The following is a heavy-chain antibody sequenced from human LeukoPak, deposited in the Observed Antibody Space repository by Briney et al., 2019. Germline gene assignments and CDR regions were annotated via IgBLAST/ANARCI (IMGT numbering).Heavy chain of an antibody. Sequence: PSETLSLTCTVSGGSISSSSYHWGWIRQPPGTGLEWIGSIYYSGSTYYNPSLKSRVTISVDTSKNQFSLKLSSVTAADTAVYYCAGYSGYDLYYYYGMDVWGQGTTVTVSS. CDR3: AGYSGYDLYYYYGMDV. CDR2: IYYSGST. V-gene: IGHV4-39*01. CDR1: GGSISSSSYH. J-gene: IGHJ6*02. D-gene: IGHD5-12*01.